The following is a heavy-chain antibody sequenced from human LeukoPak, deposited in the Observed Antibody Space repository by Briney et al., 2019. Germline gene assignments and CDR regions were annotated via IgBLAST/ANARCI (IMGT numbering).Heavy chain of an antibody. D-gene: IGHD3-3*01. Sequence: HGGSLRLSCAASGFTFDNFAMAWVRQAPGKGLEWVSAITGSATTTYYADSFKDRFTIPRDDSKTTLFLQMDSLRAEDTALYYCAKVSSRITISGRLDYWGRGTLVTVSS. J-gene: IGHJ4*02. CDR3: AKVSSRITISGRLDY. V-gene: IGHV3-23*01. CDR2: ITGSATTT. CDR1: GFTFDNFA.